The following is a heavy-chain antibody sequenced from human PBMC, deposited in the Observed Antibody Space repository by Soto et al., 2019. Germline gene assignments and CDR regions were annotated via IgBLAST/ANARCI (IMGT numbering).Heavy chain of an antibody. J-gene: IGHJ4*02. CDR3: ARGSGWYPFSFDY. CDR1: GYTVTTYA. V-gene: IGHV1-3*01. Sequence: QVQLVQSGAEVKKPGASVRVSCKASGYTVTTYAMHWVRQAPGQRLEWMGWINASNGNTKYSQKFQGRVTITSHTTTNTAFMELSSLRSEDTAIYYCARGSGWYPFSFDYWGQGTLVTVSS. CDR2: INASNGNT. D-gene: IGHD6-19*01.